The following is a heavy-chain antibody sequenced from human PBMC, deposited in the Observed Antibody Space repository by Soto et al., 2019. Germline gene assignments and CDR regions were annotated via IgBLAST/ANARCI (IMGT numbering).Heavy chain of an antibody. CDR1: GGNFITFA. CDR3: AKKLGIDPFGSYGLDV. V-gene: IGHV1-69*13. J-gene: IGHJ6*02. CDR2: IIPISSTT. Sequence: ASVKVSCKASGGNFITFAISWVRQAPGQGLEWMGEIIPISSTTKSAHKFQDRVTISADGSSSTVHMELRSLKSEDTAIYFCAKKLGIDPFGSYGLDVWGQGTTVTVSS. D-gene: IGHD7-27*01.